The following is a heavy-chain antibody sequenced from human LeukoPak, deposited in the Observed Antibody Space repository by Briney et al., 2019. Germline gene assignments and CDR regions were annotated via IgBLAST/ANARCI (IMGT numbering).Heavy chain of an antibody. CDR2: IIPIFGTA. J-gene: IGHJ4*02. CDR3: ARGRNRYSGSHTSDY. Sequence: GASVKVSCKASGSTFTSYAISWVRQAPGQGLEWMGGIIPIFGTANYAQKFQGRVTITTDESTSTAYMELSSLRSEDTAVYYCARGRNRYSGSHTSDYWGQGTLVTVSS. D-gene: IGHD1-26*01. CDR1: GSTFTSYA. V-gene: IGHV1-69*05.